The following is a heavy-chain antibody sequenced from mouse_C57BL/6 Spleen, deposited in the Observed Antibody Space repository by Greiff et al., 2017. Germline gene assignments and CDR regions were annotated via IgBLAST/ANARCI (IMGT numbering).Heavy chain of an antibody. CDR1: GFTFSSYA. Sequence: VQLKESGGGLVKPGGSLKLSCAASGFTFSSYAMSWVRQTPEKRLEWVATISDGGSYTYYPDNVKGRFTISRDNAKNNLYLQMSHLKSEDTAMYYCARDLNYYGSSYGAMDYWGQGTSVTVSS. V-gene: IGHV5-4*01. CDR2: ISDGGSYT. D-gene: IGHD1-1*01. J-gene: IGHJ4*01. CDR3: ARDLNYYGSSYGAMDY.